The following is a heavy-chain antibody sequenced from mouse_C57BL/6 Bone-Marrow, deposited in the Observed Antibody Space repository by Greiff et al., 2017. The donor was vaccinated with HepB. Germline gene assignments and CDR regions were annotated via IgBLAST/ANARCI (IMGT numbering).Heavy chain of an antibody. V-gene: IGHV14-4*01. CDR1: GFNIKDDY. CDR2: IDPENGDT. J-gene: IGHJ2*01. CDR3: TNLYYGSSYPDY. Sequence: EVQLVESGAELVRPGASVKLSCTASGFNIKDDYMHWVKQRPEQGLEWIGWIDPENGDTEYASKFQGKATITADTSSNTAYLQLSSLTSEDTAVYYCTNLYYGSSYPDYWGQGTTLTVSS. D-gene: IGHD1-1*01.